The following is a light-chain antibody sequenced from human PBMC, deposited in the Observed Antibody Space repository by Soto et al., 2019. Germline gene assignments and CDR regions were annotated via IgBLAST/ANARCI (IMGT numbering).Light chain of an antibody. Sequence: EIVLTPSPGTLSLSPGERATLSCRASQSVSNNYLAWYKQKPGQAPRLLIYGASNRATGIPDRFSGSGSGTDFTLTIRRLEPEDFAVYYCQQYGSSGTFGQGTKVDIK. V-gene: IGKV3-20*01. CDR1: QSVSNNY. CDR3: QQYGSSGT. J-gene: IGKJ1*01. CDR2: GAS.